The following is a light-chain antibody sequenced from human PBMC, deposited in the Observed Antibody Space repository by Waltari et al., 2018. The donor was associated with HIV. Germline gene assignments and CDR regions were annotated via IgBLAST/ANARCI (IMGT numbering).Light chain of an antibody. CDR1: QDISNY. CDR2: DAS. Sequence: DTQLTQSPSPLSAFVGAKAPILSQASQDISNYLNWYQQKPGKAPKLLIYDASNLETGVPSRFSGSGSGTDFTFTISSLQPEDIATYYCQQYDNLPLRFTFGPGTKVDIK. V-gene: IGKV1-33*01. CDR3: QQYDNLPLRFT. J-gene: IGKJ3*01.